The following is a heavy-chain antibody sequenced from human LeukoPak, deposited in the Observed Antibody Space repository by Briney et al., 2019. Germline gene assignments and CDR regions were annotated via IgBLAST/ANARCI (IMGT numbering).Heavy chain of an antibody. J-gene: IGHJ4*02. CDR3: ARNWSNRYFDY. Sequence: GGSLRLSCAASAFTFSSYEMNWVRQAPGKGLEWISYISSSGDTIYYSDSVKRRFTISRDNAKNSLYLQMNSLRAEDTALYYCARNWSNRYFDYWGQGTLVTVSS. CDR2: ISSSGDTI. D-gene: IGHD2-8*01. V-gene: IGHV3-48*03. CDR1: AFTFSSYE.